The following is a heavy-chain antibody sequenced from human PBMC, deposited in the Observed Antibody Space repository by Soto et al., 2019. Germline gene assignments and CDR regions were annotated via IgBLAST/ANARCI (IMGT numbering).Heavy chain of an antibody. CDR1: GFTFTSSA. J-gene: IGHJ6*02. V-gene: IGHV1-58*01. Sequence: QMQLVQSGPEVKKPGTSVKVSCKASGFTFTSSAVQWVRQARGQRLEWIGWIVVGSGNTNYAQKFQERVTITRDMSTSTAYMELSSLRSEDTAVYYCAVLAPFLEWVQYYYYYGMDVWGQGTTVTVSS. CDR2: IVVGSGNT. D-gene: IGHD3-3*01. CDR3: AVLAPFLEWVQYYYYYGMDV.